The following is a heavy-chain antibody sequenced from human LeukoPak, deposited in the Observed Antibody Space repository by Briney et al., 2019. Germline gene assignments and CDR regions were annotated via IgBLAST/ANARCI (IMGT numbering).Heavy chain of an antibody. CDR3: AHYSDSSGYYAGLDP. CDR1: GFTFSNYA. V-gene: IGHV3-23*01. CDR2: ISGSGGST. Sequence: PGGSLRLSCAASGFTFSNYAMNWVRQAPGKGLEWVSAISGSGGSTYYADSVKGRFTISRDNSKNTQYLQMNSLRAEDTAVYYCAHYSDSSGYYAGLDPWGQGTLVTVSS. J-gene: IGHJ5*02. D-gene: IGHD3-22*01.